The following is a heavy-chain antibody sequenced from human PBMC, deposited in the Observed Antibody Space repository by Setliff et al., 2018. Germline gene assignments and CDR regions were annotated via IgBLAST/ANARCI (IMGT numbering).Heavy chain of an antibody. Sequence: ASVKVSCKASGYTFSHSGITWVRQAPGQGLGWMGWISAYTGNTNYAPKLQGRVTMTTDASTSTAYMELRSLTSDDTAVYYCSRLVRYCTTTTCQRASGDDYWGQGTLVTVSS. CDR1: GYTFSHSG. CDR2: ISAYTGNT. V-gene: IGHV1-18*01. J-gene: IGHJ4*02. D-gene: IGHD2-8*01. CDR3: SRLVRYCTTTTCQRASGDDY.